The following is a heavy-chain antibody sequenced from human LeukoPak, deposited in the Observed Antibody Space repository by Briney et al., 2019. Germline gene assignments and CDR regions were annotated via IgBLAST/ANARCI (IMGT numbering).Heavy chain of an antibody. D-gene: IGHD2-21*02. V-gene: IGHV1-18*01. CDR3: ARVLGCGGDCYYFDY. Sequence: ASVKVSCKASGYTFTSYGISWVRQAPGQGLEWRGWISAYNGNTNYAQKLQGRVTMNTDTSTSTAYMGLRSLRSDDTAVYYCARVLGCGGDCYYFDYWGQGTLVTVSS. CDR2: ISAYNGNT. CDR1: GYTFTSYG. J-gene: IGHJ4*02.